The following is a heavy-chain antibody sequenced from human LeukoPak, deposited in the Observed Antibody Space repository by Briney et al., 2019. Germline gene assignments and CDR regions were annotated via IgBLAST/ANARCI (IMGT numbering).Heavy chain of an antibody. CDR3: ARSGGTYRFDY. V-gene: IGHV3-7*01. Sequence: GGSVRFSCAPSEFTFSNYWMRWVRQAPGKGREWVANINQDGSEKWYVDSVKGRLTISRDNDKNSLYLQMNSLRAEDTAVYYCARSGGTYRFDYWGQGTLVTVSS. CDR1: EFTFSNYW. D-gene: IGHD1-26*01. CDR2: INQDGSEK. J-gene: IGHJ4*02.